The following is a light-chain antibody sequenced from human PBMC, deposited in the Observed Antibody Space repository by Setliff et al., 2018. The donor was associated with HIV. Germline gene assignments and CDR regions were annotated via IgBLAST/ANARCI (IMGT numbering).Light chain of an antibody. CDR1: SSDIGAYNY. J-gene: IGLJ1*01. CDR3: CSYAGSTTYV. CDR2: DVS. Sequence: QSVLAQPAPVSGSPGQSITISCTGTSSDIGAYNYVSWYQQQSGKGPELMIFDVSKRPSGVSHRFSASKSGNTASLTISGLQAEDEADYYCCSYAGSTTYVFGAGTKVTVL. V-gene: IGLV2-14*03.